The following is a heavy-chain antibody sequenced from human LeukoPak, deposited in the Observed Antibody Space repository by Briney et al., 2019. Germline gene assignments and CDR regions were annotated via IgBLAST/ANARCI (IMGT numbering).Heavy chain of an antibody. CDR2: IIPIFGTA. D-gene: IGHD4-23*01. CDR3: ARDSGGNFSPGNQQNYYYYYMDV. Sequence: ASVKVSCKASGGTFSSYAISWVRQAPGQGLEWMGGIIPIFGTANYAQKFQGRVTITTDESTSTAYMELSSLRSEDTAVYYCARDSGGNFSPGNQQNYYYYYMDVWGKGTTVTVSS. CDR1: GGTFSSYA. J-gene: IGHJ6*03. V-gene: IGHV1-69*05.